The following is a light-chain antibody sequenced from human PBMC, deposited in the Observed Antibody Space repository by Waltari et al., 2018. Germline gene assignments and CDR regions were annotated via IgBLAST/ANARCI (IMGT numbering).Light chain of an antibody. J-gene: IGKJ1*01. CDR2: NVS. V-gene: IGKV2-30*02. CDR1: QSLVHGDGYTY. CDR3: MQGVHWPRS. Sequence: DIVMTQSPLSLPVTLGQPASISCRSSQSLVHGDGYTYLSWFQQRPGQSPRRLIYNVSNRDSGVPDRFSGSGSGTDFTLKISRVEAEDIAIYYCMQGVHWPRSFGQGTKVDIE.